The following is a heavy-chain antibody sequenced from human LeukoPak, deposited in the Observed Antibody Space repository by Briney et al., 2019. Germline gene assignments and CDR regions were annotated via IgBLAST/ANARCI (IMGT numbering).Heavy chain of an antibody. D-gene: IGHD2-21*02. CDR3: AKDQVAYCGGDCLSGFDP. CDR2: ISYDGSNK. J-gene: IGHJ5*02. CDR1: GFTFSSYG. Sequence: PGRSLRLSCAASGFTFSSYGMHWVRQAPGKGLEWVAVISYDGSNKYYADSVKGRFTISRDNSKNTLYLQMNSLRAEDTAVYYCAKDQVAYCGGDCLSGFDPWGQGTLVTVSP. V-gene: IGHV3-30*18.